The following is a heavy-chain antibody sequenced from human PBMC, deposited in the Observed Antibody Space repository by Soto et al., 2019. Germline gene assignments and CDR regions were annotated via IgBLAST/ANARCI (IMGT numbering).Heavy chain of an antibody. V-gene: IGHV3-30*18. Sequence: GGSLRLSCAASGFTFSSYGMHWVRQAPGKGLEWVAVISYDGSNKYYADSVKGRFTISRDNSKNTLYLQMNSLRAEDTAVYYCAKDAVTAIRFFWYYYNGMDVWGQGTTVTVSS. D-gene: IGHD2-21*02. CDR2: ISYDGSNK. CDR1: GFTFSSYG. J-gene: IGHJ6*02. CDR3: AKDAVTAIRFFWYYYNGMDV.